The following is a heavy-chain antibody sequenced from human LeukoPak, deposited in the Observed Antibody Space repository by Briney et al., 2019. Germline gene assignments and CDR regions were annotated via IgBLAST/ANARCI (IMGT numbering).Heavy chain of an antibody. V-gene: IGHV4-38-2*02. CDR1: GYSISSGYY. CDR2: IYHSGST. D-gene: IGHD3-22*01. CDR3: ARLVYYYDSSGYSNYYYYMDV. Sequence: PSETLSLTCTVSGYSISSGYYWGWIRQPPGKGLEWIGSIYHSGSTYYNPSLKSRVTISVDTSKNQFSLKLSSVTAADTAVYYCARLVYYYDSSGYSNYYYYMDVWGKGTTVTVSS. J-gene: IGHJ6*03.